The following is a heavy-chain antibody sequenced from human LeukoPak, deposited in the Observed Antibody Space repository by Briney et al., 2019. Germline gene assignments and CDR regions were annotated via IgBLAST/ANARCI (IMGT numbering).Heavy chain of an antibody. Sequence: PSETLSLTCAVYGGSLFVSYWSSGPPLPRHVLEWSGEINDSGSTNYNPSLKSRVTISKDTSKNQFSLKLSSVAAADTAVYYCARGLRRVTTTPFDYWGQGTLVTVSS. CDR1: GGSLFVSY. CDR3: ARGLRRVTTTPFDY. CDR2: INDSGST. J-gene: IGHJ4*02. V-gene: IGHV4-34*01. D-gene: IGHD4-17*01.